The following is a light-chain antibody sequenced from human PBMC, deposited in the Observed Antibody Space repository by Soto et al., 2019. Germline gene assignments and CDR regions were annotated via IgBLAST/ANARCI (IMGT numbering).Light chain of an antibody. V-gene: IGKV1-33*01. Sequence: IQSPSSLSASVGDRVTITCQARQDISNYLNWYQQKPGKAPKLLIYDASNLETGVPSRFSGSGSGTDFTFTISSLQPEDIATYYCQQYDNLPLTFGGGTKVDIK. CDR2: DAS. CDR1: QDISNY. J-gene: IGKJ4*01. CDR3: QQYDNLPLT.